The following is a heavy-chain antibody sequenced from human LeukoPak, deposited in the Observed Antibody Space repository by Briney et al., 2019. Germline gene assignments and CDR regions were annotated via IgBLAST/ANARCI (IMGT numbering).Heavy chain of an antibody. CDR3: ARGGTTVTPGLLWFDP. V-gene: IGHV4-61*01. CDR1: GGSVSSGTYY. J-gene: IGHJ5*02. Sequence: SETLSLTCTVSGGSVSSGTYYWSWIRQPPGEGLEWIGYIYYSGSTKYNPSLKSRVTISVDTSKNQFSLKLSSVTAADTAVYYCARGGTTVTPGLLWFDPWGQGTLVTVSS. CDR2: IYYSGST. D-gene: IGHD4-17*01.